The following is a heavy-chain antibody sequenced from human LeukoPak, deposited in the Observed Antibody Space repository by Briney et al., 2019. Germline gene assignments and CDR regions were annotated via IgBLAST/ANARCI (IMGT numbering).Heavy chain of an antibody. CDR2: ISSSSSYI. D-gene: IGHD1-26*01. CDR3: ARDGVGATPFDY. J-gene: IGHJ4*02. CDR1: GFTFSSYS. Sequence: GGSLRLSCAVSGFTFSSYSMNWVRQAPGKGLEWVSSISSSSSYIYYADSVKGRFTIPRDNAKNSLYLQMNSLRAEDTAVYYCARDGVGATPFDYWGQGTLVTVSS. V-gene: IGHV3-21*01.